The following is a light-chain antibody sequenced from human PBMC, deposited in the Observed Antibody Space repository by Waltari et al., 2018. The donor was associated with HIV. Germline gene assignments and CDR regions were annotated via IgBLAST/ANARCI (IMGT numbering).Light chain of an antibody. CDR1: QDIYSY. CDR3: QHLNSYPVT. CDR2: AAS. J-gene: IGKJ3*01. Sequence: DIQLTQSPSFLSASVGDWVTITCRASQDIYSYLAWYKQKPEKAPKLLIYAASSLQSGVPSRFSGSGSGTEFTLTISSLQPEDFATYYCQHLNSYPVTFGPGTKVDIK. V-gene: IGKV1-9*01.